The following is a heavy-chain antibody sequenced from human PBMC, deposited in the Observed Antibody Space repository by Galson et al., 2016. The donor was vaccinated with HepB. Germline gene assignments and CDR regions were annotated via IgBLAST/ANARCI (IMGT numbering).Heavy chain of an antibody. V-gene: IGHV3-7*03. Sequence: SLRLSCAASGFMFNSYWMSWVRQAPGKGPEWVANIKEDGSEKNYVDSVKGRFTIFRDNAKNSLYLQMNNLRVDDTAVYYCARRSDLLRITTIGRPLPYYGMDVWGQGTTVTVSS. J-gene: IGHJ6*02. CDR1: GFMFNSYW. D-gene: IGHD5-12*01. CDR3: ARRSDLLRITTIGRPLPYYGMDV. CDR2: IKEDGSEK.